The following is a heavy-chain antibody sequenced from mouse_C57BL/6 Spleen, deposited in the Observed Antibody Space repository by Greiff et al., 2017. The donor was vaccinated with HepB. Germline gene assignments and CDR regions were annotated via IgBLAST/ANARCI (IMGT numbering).Heavy chain of an antibody. CDR3: AREGLTTVVATEGY. Sequence: QVQLQQPGAELVKPGASVKLSCKASGYTFTSYWMQWVKQRPGQGLEWIGEIDPSDSYTNYNQKFKGKATLPVDTSSSKAYMQLSSLTSEDSAVYYCAREGLTTVVATEGYWGQGTTLTVSS. CDR1: GYTFTSYW. D-gene: IGHD1-1*01. J-gene: IGHJ2*01. CDR2: IDPSDSYT. V-gene: IGHV1-50*01.